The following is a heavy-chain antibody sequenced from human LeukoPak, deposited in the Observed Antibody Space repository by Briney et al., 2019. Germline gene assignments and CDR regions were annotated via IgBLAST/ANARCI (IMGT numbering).Heavy chain of an antibody. CDR1: GDSVSSNSAA. V-gene: IGHV6-1*01. D-gene: IGHD2-2*01. CDR2: TYYRSKWYN. Sequence: SQTLSLTCAISGDSVSSNSAAWNWIRQSPSRGLEWLGRTYYRSKWYNDYAVSVKSRITINPDTSKNQFSLQLNSVTPEDTAVYYCARDTPEPFDQLRPMDVWGKGTTVTVSS. CDR3: ARDTPEPFDQLRPMDV. J-gene: IGHJ6*03.